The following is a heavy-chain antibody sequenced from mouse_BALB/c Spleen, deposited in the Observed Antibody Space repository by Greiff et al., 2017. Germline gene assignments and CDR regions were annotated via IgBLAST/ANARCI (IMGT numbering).Heavy chain of an antibody. CDR3: ARWDGNYAMDY. Sequence: QVQLQQSGAELVKPGASVKLSCKASGYTFTSYWMHWVKQRPGQGLEWIGEIDPSDSYTNYNQKFKGKATLTVDKSSSTAYMQLSSLTSEDSAVYYCARWDGNYAMDYWGQGTSVTVSS. V-gene: IGHV1-69*02. D-gene: IGHD2-1*01. CDR2: IDPSDSYT. J-gene: IGHJ4*01. CDR1: GYTFTSYW.